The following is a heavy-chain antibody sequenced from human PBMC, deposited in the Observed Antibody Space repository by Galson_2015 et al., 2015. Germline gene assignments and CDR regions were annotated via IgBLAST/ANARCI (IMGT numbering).Heavy chain of an antibody. D-gene: IGHD6-19*01. J-gene: IGHJ6*03. Sequence: GGSYTNYADSVKGRFTISRDNAKTSLYLQMNSLRAEDTAVYYCARGSTVAGIYMDVWGKGTTVTVSS. V-gene: IGHV3-11*03. CDR3: ARGSTVAGIYMDV. CDR2: GGSYT.